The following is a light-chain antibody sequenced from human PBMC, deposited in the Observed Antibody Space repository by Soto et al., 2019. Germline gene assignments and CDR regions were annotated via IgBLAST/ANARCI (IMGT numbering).Light chain of an antibody. CDR3: QSYDSSLSVFYV. CDR1: SSDVGGYNY. V-gene: IGLV2-8*01. CDR2: EVT. Sequence: QSVLTQPPSASGSPGQSVTISCTGTSSDVGGYNYVSWYQQHAGKAPRLMIYEVTKRPSGVPDRFSGSKSGNTASLTVSGLQAEDEADYYCQSYDSSLSVFYVFGTGTKLTVL. J-gene: IGLJ1*01.